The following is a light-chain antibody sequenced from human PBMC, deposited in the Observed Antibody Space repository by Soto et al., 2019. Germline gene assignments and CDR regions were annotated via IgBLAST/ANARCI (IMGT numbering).Light chain of an antibody. V-gene: IGLV1-40*01. CDR1: SSNIGAGYD. Sequence: VLTQPPSVSGAPGQRVTISCTGSSSNIGAGYDVHWYQQLPGTAPKLLIYGNSNRPSGVPDRFSGFKSGTSASLAITGLQAEDEADYYCQSYDSSLSGSEVFGTG. J-gene: IGLJ1*01. CDR3: QSYDSSLSGSEV. CDR2: GNS.